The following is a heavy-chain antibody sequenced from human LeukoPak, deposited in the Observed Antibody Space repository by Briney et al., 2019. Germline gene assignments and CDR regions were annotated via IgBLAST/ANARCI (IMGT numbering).Heavy chain of an antibody. CDR3: ARNRFGDYPDY. V-gene: IGHV4-59*01. J-gene: IGHJ4*02. D-gene: IGHD3-10*01. Sequence: PSETLSLTCAVYGGSFSGYYWSWIRQPPGKGLEWIGYIYYSGSTNYNPSLKSRVTISVDTSKNQLSLKLSSVTAADTAVYYCARNRFGDYPDYWGQGTLVTVSS. CDR2: IYYSGST. CDR1: GGSFSGYY.